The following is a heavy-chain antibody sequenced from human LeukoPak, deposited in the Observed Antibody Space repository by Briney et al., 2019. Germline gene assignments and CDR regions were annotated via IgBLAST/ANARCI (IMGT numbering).Heavy chain of an antibody. D-gene: IGHD6-13*01. J-gene: IGHJ4*02. V-gene: IGHV3-30*04. CDR1: GFTFSSYA. CDR2: ISYDGSNK. Sequence: PGGSLRLSCAASGFTFSSYAMHWVRRAPGKGLEWVAVISYDGSNKYYADSVKGRFTISRDNSKNTLYLQMNSLRAEDTAAYYCARDLGDIAAAGTLYWGQGTLVTVSS. CDR3: ARDLGDIAAAGTLY.